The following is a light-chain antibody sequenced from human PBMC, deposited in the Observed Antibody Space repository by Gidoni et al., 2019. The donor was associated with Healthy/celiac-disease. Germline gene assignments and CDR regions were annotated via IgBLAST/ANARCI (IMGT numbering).Light chain of an antibody. V-gene: IGKV1-5*03. Sequence: DIQMTKSPSTLSASVGDRVTITCRASQSISSWWAWYQQKPGQAPTLLISKASSLESGVPSRFSGSGSGTEFTLTISSLQPDSFATYYYQQYNSYSRPFGQGTKLEIK. CDR2: KAS. CDR1: QSISSW. J-gene: IGKJ2*01. CDR3: QQYNSYSRP.